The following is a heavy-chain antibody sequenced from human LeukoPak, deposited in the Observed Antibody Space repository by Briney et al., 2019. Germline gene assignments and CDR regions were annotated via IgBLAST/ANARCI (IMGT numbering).Heavy chain of an antibody. CDR3: ARGTSTFGDY. J-gene: IGHJ4*02. V-gene: IGHV1-8*01. Sequence: ASVKVSCKASGYTFPSYDINWVRQATGQGLEWMGWMNPSSGKSGCPQKFQDRVTMTWNTSISTAYMELSSLRSGDTAVYYCARGTSTFGDYWGRGTLVTVSS. CDR2: MNPSSGKS. D-gene: IGHD3-16*01. CDR1: GYTFPSYD.